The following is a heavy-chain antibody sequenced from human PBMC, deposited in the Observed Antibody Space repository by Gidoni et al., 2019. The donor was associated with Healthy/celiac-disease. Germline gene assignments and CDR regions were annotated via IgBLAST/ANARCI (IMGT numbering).Heavy chain of an antibody. J-gene: IGHJ2*01. CDR3: ARGFNRADL. V-gene: IGHV4-34*01. CDR2: INHSGST. Sequence: QVQLQQWGAGLLKPSEALSLTCAVSGGSFRGYYWSWIRQPPGKVLEWIGEINHSGSTNYKPSLKRRVTIAVDTSKNQFALKLSCVTAAETAVYYCARGFNRADLWGRGTLVTVSS. CDR1: GGSFRGYY.